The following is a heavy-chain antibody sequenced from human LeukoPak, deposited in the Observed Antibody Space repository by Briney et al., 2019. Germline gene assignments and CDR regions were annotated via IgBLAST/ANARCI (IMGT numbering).Heavy chain of an antibody. V-gene: IGHV3-30*18. CDR3: AKDMLRLRLGSGPIPFDP. Sequence: PGRFLRLSCAASGFTFSSYGMHWVRQAPGKGLEWVAVISYDGSNKYYADSVKGRFTISRDNSKNTLYLQMNSLRAEDTAVYYCAKDMLRLRLGSGPIPFDPWGQGTLVTVSS. CDR1: GFTFSSYG. J-gene: IGHJ5*02. D-gene: IGHD3-16*01. CDR2: ISYDGSNK.